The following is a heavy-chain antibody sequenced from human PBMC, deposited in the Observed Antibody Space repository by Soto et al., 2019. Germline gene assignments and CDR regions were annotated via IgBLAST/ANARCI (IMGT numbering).Heavy chain of an antibody. J-gene: IGHJ3*02. D-gene: IGHD1-26*01. CDR3: ARVGRQTDAFDI. CDR1: GYTFTSYA. CDR2: INAGNGNT. Sequence: QVQLVQSGAEVKKPGASVKVSCKASGYTFTSYAMHWVRQAPGQRLEWMGWINAGNGNTKDSQKFQGRVTITRDTSASTAYMELSRLRSEDTAVYYCARVGRQTDAFDIWGQGTMVTVSS. V-gene: IGHV1-3*01.